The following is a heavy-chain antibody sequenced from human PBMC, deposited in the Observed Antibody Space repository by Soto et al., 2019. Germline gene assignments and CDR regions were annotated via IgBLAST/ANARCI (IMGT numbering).Heavy chain of an antibody. J-gene: IGHJ6*02. Sequence: GESLKNSCKGSGYSFTSYWIGWVRQMPGKGLEWMGIIYPGDSDTRYSPSFQGQVTISAYKSISTAYLRGSSLKASDTDMYYCARRGGSXSSGWYDYYYGMDVRGQGPTVTVS. V-gene: IGHV5-51*01. CDR2: IYPGDSDT. CDR3: ARRGGSXSSGWYDYYYGMDV. CDR1: GYSFTSYW. D-gene: IGHD6-19*01.